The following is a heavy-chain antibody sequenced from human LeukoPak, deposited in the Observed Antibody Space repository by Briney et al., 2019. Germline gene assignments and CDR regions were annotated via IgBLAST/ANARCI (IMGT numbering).Heavy chain of an antibody. CDR1: GYTFTGYY. J-gene: IGHJ6*02. CDR2: INPSGGST. D-gene: IGHD4-23*01. V-gene: IGHV1-46*01. Sequence: ASVKVSCKASGYTFTGYYMHWVRQAPGQGLEWMGIINPSGGSTSYAQKFQGRVTMTRDTSTSTVYMELSSLRSEDTAVYCCARSRGNSLGMDVWGQGTTVTVSS. CDR3: ARSRGNSLGMDV.